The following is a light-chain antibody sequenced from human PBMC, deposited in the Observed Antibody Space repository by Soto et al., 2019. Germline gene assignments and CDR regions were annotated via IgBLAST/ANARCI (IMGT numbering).Light chain of an antibody. CDR3: QQHGQWPIT. V-gene: IGKV1-5*01. CDR1: QSISSW. Sequence: DIQLTQSPSLLSASVGDRVTITCRASQSISSWLAWYQQKPGKAPKLLIYDASSLESGVPSRFSGSGSGTEFTLTISSLQPEDFATYYCQQHGQWPITFGQGTRLEIK. CDR2: DAS. J-gene: IGKJ5*01.